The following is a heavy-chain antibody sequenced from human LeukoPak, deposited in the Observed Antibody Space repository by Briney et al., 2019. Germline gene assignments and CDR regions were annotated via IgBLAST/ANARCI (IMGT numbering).Heavy chain of an antibody. Sequence: SETLSLTCAVSGGSISSGGYSWSWIRQPPGKGLEWIGYIYHSGSTYYNPSLKSRVTISVDRSKNQFSLKLSSVTAADTAVYYCARRDGYNYGGLFDIWGQGTMGTVSS. CDR1: GGSISSGGYS. CDR3: ARRDGYNYGGLFDI. CDR2: IYHSGST. V-gene: IGHV4-30-2*01. J-gene: IGHJ3*02. D-gene: IGHD5-24*01.